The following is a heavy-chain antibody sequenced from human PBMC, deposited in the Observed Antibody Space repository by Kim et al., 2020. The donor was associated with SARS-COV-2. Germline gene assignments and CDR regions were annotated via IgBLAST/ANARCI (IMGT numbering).Heavy chain of an antibody. D-gene: IGHD6-13*01. CDR3: ATVTRAAAGDWYFDL. V-gene: IGHV1-3*01. Sequence: QKCQGRVTIPRDTSASTAYMELSSLRSEDTAVYYCATVTRAAAGDWYFDLWGRGTLVTVSS. J-gene: IGHJ2*01.